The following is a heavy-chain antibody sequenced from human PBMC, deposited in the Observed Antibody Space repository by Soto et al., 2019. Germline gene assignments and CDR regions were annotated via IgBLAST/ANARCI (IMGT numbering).Heavy chain of an antibody. CDR1: GFTFSSYS. Sequence: GGSLRLSCAASGFTFSSYSMNWVRQAPGRGLEWVSYISSSSSTIYYADSVKGRFTISRDNAKNSLYLQMNSLRAEDTAVYYCARDYVGAYCSSTSCYSDYYYGMDVWGQGTTVTVSS. J-gene: IGHJ6*02. CDR2: ISSSSSTI. V-gene: IGHV3-48*01. CDR3: ARDYVGAYCSSTSCYSDYYYGMDV. D-gene: IGHD2-2*01.